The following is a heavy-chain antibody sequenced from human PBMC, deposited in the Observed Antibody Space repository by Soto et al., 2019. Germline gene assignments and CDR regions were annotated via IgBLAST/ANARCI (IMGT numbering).Heavy chain of an antibody. CDR3: ARGGTLTWYFDL. V-gene: IGHV3-74*01. CDR1: GFTFSSYW. CDR2: INSDGSST. D-gene: IGHD1-26*01. Sequence: EVQLVESGGGLVQPGGSLRLSCAASGFTFSSYWMHWVRQAPGKGLVWVSRINSDGSSTSYADSVKGRFTISRDNAKNTLYRQMNSLRVEDTAVYYCARGGTLTWYFDLWGRGTLVTVSS. J-gene: IGHJ2*01.